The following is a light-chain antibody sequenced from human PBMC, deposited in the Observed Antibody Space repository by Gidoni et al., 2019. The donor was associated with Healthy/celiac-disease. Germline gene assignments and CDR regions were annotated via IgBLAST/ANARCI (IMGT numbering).Light chain of an antibody. Sequence: HSALTPPPSASGSPGQSVTIPCTGTSSDVGGYNYVSWYQQHPGKAPKLMIYEVSKRPSGVPDRFSGSKSGNTASLTVSGLQAEDEADYYCSAYAGSNKVVFGGGTKLTVL. J-gene: IGLJ2*01. CDR3: SAYAGSNKVV. CDR2: EVS. CDR1: SSDVGGYNY. V-gene: IGLV2-8*01.